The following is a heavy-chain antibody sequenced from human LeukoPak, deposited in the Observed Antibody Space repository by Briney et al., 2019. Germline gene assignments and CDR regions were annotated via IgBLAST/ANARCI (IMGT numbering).Heavy chain of an antibody. CDR1: GFTFSSYS. CDR2: ISSSSSYI. V-gene: IGHV3-21*01. Sequence: PGGSLRLSCAASGFTFSSYSMNWVRQAPGKGLEWVSSISSSSSYIYYADSVKGRLTISRDNAKNSLYLQMNSLRAEDTAVYYCARDQGSGWYYFDYWGQGTLVTVSS. D-gene: IGHD6-19*01. CDR3: ARDQGSGWYYFDY. J-gene: IGHJ4*02.